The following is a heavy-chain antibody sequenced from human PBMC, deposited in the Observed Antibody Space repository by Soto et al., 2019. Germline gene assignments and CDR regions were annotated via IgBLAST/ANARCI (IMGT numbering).Heavy chain of an antibody. D-gene: IGHD2-8*01. J-gene: IGHJ4*02. CDR2: ISYDGSKK. CDR1: GFVFSIYG. Sequence: QVQLVESGGGVVQPGRSLRLSCAASGFVFSIYGMHWVRQAPGKGLEWVADISYDGSKKHYADSVKGRFTISRDNSRNTLYLQMNSLGGEDTAVYCCGKILSCSDCVCPDTIDYWGQGTLVTVSS. V-gene: IGHV3-30*18. CDR3: GKILSCSDCVCPDTIDY.